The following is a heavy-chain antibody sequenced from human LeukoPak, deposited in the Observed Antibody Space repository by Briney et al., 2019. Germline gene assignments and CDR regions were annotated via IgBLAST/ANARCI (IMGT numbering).Heavy chain of an antibody. V-gene: IGHV3-9*03. CDR2: ISWNSGKI. J-gene: IGHJ4*02. Sequence: GGSLRLSCAASGFIFDDYAMPWVRQAPGKGLEWVSGISWNSGKIDYADSVKGRFTISRDNAKNSLYLQMNSLRVEDMALYYCAKDRGYSSSFFEIWGQGTPVTVSS. D-gene: IGHD6-13*01. CDR1: GFIFDDYA. CDR3: AKDRGYSSSFFEI.